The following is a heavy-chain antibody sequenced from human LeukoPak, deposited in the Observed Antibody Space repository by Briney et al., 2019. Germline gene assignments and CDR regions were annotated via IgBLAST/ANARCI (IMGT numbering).Heavy chain of an antibody. CDR2: ISAYNGNT. J-gene: IGHJ4*02. Sequence: ASVKVSCKASGYTFTSYGISWVRQAPGQGLEWMGWISAYNGNTNYAQKLQGRVTMTTDTSTSTAYMELRSLRSDDTAVYYCARGPGEYSSSSGRNEGDYWGQGTLVTVSS. D-gene: IGHD6-6*01. CDR3: ARGPGEYSSSSGRNEGDY. V-gene: IGHV1-18*01. CDR1: GYTFTSYG.